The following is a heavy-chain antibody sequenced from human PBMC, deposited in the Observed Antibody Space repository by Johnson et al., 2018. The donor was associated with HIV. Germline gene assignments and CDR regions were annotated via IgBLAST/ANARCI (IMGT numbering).Heavy chain of an antibody. CDR1: GFTFSSYA. Sequence: VQLVESGGGVVQPGRSLRLSCAASGFTFSSYAMHWVRQAPGKGLEWVAVISYDGSNKYYADSVKGRFTISRDNSKNTLYLQMNSLRAEDTAVYYCAKEDCSSVVSSDDTFDIWGQGTMVTVSS. V-gene: IGHV3-30*04. J-gene: IGHJ3*02. CDR2: ISYDGSNK. D-gene: IGHD2-2*01. CDR3: AKEDCSSVVSSDDTFDI.